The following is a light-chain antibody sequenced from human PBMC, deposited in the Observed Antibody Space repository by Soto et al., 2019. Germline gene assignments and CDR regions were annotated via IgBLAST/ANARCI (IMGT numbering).Light chain of an antibody. Sequence: HSVLTQPRSVSGSPGQSVSISCTGTSSDVGGYNYVSWYQQHPGKAPKLMIYDVSKRPSGVPDRFSGSKSGNTASLTISGLQAEDEADYYCCSYASSYSVFGTGT. J-gene: IGLJ1*01. CDR2: DVS. V-gene: IGLV2-11*01. CDR3: CSYASSYSV. CDR1: SSDVGGYNY.